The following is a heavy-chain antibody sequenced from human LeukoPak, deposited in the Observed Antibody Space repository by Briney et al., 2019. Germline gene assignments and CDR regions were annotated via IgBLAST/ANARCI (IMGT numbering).Heavy chain of an antibody. Sequence: GALRLSCAASGFTFSTYAMSWVRQAPGKGLEWVSAVTGSGSNTYYGDSLKGRFAISRGNSKNTLYLQMNSLRADDTAIYYCAKMSDSLATGSHIDFWGQGTLVTVSS. CDR2: VTGSGSNT. V-gene: IGHV3-23*01. CDR3: AKMSDSLATGSHIDF. J-gene: IGHJ4*02. CDR1: GFTFSTYA. D-gene: IGHD1-26*01.